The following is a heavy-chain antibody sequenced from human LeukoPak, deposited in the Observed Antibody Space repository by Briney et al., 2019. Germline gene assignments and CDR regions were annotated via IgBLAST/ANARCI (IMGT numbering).Heavy chain of an antibody. D-gene: IGHD4-11*01. V-gene: IGHV4-39*07. CDR2: IYYSGST. CDR1: GGSISSSSYY. CDR3: ARVSNPKTAYYYYGMDV. J-gene: IGHJ6*02. Sequence: SETLSLTCTVSGGSISSSSYYWGWIRQPPGKGLEWIGSIYYSGSTYYNPSLKSRVTISVDTSKNQFSLKLSSVTAADTAVYYCARVSNPKTAYYYYGMDVWGQGTTVTVSS.